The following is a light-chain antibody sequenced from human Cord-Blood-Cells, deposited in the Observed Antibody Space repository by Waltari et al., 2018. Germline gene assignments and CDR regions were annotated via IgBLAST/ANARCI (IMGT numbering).Light chain of an antibody. J-gene: IGLJ2*01. V-gene: IGLV2-14*01. CDR1: SSDVGGYSY. CDR2: DVS. Sequence: QSALTQTASVSGSPGPSLTTSCPGTSSDVGGYSYVSWYQQHPRKDPKLMIYDVSNRPSGVSNRFSGSKSGNTASLTISGLQAEDEAEYYCSSYTSSSTVVFGGGTKLTVL. CDR3: SSYTSSSTVV.